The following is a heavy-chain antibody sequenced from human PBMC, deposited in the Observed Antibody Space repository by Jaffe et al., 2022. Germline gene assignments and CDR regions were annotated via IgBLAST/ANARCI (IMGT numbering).Heavy chain of an antibody. V-gene: IGHV3-48*03. D-gene: IGHD3-22*01. Sequence: EVQLVESGGGLVQPGGSLRLSCAASGFTFSSYEMNWVRQAPGKGLEWVSYISSSGSTIYYADSVKGRFTISRDNAKNSLYLQMNSLRAEDTAVYYCARVYYDSSGTGSFDPWGQGTLVTVSS. J-gene: IGHJ5*02. CDR3: ARVYYDSSGTGSFDP. CDR2: ISSSGSTI. CDR1: GFTFSSYE.